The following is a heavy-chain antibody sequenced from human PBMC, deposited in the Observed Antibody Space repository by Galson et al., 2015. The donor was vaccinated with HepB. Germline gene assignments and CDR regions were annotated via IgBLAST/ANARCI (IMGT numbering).Heavy chain of an antibody. J-gene: IGHJ6*02. CDR3: ARVPLGYCSSNSCFRGGMDV. CDR1: Y. Sequence: YWSWIRQPPGKGLEWIGNVYYSGSTNYNPSLKSRVTISLDTSKNQFSLKLRSVTAADTAVYYCARVPLGYCSSNSCFRGGMDVWGQGTTVTVSS. V-gene: IGHV4-59*01. CDR2: VYYSGST. D-gene: IGHD2-2*01.